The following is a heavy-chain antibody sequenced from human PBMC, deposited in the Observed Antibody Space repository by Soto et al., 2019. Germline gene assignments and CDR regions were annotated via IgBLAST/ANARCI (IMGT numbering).Heavy chain of an antibody. CDR3: ASGRGYSYGSFDY. D-gene: IGHD5-18*01. V-gene: IGHV4-59*01. CDR2: IYYNVNT. CDR1: CGSISSDY. Sequence: SETLSLTCTVSCGSISSDYWSWIRQPPGKGLEWIGYIYYNVNTNYNPSLKSRVTISVDTSKNQFSLKLSSVTAADTAVYYCASGRGYSYGSFDYWGQGTLVTVSS. J-gene: IGHJ4*02.